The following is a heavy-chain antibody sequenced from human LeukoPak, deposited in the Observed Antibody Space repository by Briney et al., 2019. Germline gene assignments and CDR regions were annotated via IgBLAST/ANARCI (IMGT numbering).Heavy chain of an antibody. J-gene: IGHJ5*02. CDR3: ARGFGPVVAATPGWFDP. D-gene: IGHD2-15*01. CDR1: GGSISSYY. CDR2: IYYSEST. V-gene: IGHV4-59*01. Sequence: SETLSLTCTVSGGSISSYYWSWIRQPPGKGLEWIGYIYYSESTNYNPSLKSRVTISVDTSKNQFSLKLSSVTAADTAVYYCARGFGPVVAATPGWFDPWGQGTLVTVSS.